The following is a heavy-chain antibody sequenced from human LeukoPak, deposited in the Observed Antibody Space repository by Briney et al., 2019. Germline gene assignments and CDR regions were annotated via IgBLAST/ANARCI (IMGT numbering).Heavy chain of an antibody. D-gene: IGHD3-22*01. J-gene: IGHJ4*02. CDR3: ARSDDSSGLDY. CDR1: GFNFSSYA. V-gene: IGHV3-33*01. CDR2: IWHDGSHK. Sequence: QPGRSLRLSCAASGFNFSSYAMHWVRQAPGKGLEWVAVIWHDGSHKYYVDSVKGRFTISRDNSENRLYLQINSLRAEDTAVYYCARSDDSSGLDYWGQGTLVTVSS.